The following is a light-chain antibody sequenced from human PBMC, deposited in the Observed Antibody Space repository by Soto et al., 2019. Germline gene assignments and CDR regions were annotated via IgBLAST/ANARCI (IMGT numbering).Light chain of an antibody. CDR1: QSVSSN. J-gene: IGKJ5*01. Sequence: EVVMTQSPAALSVSQGERATLSCRASQSVSSNLAWYQQKPGQAPRLLIYDASNRATGIPARFSGSGSGTDFTLTISSLEPEDFAVYYCHQRTNWPITFGQGRRLEIK. V-gene: IGKV3-11*01. CDR2: DAS. CDR3: HQRTNWPIT.